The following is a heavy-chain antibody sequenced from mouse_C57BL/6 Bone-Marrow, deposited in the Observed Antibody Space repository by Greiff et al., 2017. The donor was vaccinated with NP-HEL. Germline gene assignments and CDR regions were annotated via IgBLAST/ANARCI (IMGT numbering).Heavy chain of an antibody. V-gene: IGHV1-69*01. J-gene: IGHJ3*01. CDR3: AREDYDGFAY. D-gene: IGHD2-4*01. Sequence: VQLQQPGAELVMPGASVKLSCKASGYTFTSYWMHWVKQRPGQGLEWIGEIDPSDSYTNYNQKFKGKSTLTVDKSSRTAYMQLSSLTSEDSAVYYCAREDYDGFAYWGQGTLVTVSA. CDR1: GYTFTSYW. CDR2: IDPSDSYT.